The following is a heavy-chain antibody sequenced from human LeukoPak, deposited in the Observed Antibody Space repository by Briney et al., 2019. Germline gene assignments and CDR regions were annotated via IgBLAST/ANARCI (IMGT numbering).Heavy chain of an antibody. CDR3: ARQSYFDYVWGSYYDWFDP. CDR2: MNPNSGNT. Sequence: ASVKVSCKASGYTFTSYDINWVRQATGQGLEWMGWMNPNSGNTGYAQKFQGRVTMTRNTSISTAYMELSSLRSEDTAVYYCARQSYFDYVWGSYYDWFDPWGQGTLVTVSS. D-gene: IGHD3-16*01. J-gene: IGHJ5*02. CDR1: GYTFTSYD. V-gene: IGHV1-8*01.